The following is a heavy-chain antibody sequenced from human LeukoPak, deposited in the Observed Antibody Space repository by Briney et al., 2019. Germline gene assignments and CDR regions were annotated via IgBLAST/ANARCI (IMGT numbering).Heavy chain of an antibody. J-gene: IGHJ6*03. CDR3: GKGGAVSSKSITMIWGTRRYYYYMDV. D-gene: IGHD3-10*01. CDR2: ISYDGSKK. CDR1: GFTFSTYA. Sequence: TGGSLRLSCAASGFTFSTYAMHWVRQAPGKGLEWVAVISYDGSKKYYADSVKGRFTISRDNSKNTLYLQMKSLRAEDTAVYYCGKGGAVSSKSITMIWGTRRYYYYMDVWGKGTTVTISS. V-gene: IGHV3-30*04.